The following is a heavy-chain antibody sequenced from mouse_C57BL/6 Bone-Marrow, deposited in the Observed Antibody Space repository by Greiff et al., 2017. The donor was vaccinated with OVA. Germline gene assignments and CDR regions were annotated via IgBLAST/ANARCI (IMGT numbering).Heavy chain of an antibody. CDR1: EYEFPSHD. D-gene: IGHD2-1*01. J-gene: IGHJ1*03. CDR3: ARSCFCYGNWDWYFDV. Sequence: EVQLVESGGGLVQPGASLKLSCESTEYEFPSHDMSWVRQTPEKRLELVAAINSDGGGTNYPDTMERRFIISRDKTTKTLYLQMSSLMSEDTALYYCARSCFCYGNWDWYFDVWGTGTTVTVSS. V-gene: IGHV5-2*01. CDR2: INSDGGGT.